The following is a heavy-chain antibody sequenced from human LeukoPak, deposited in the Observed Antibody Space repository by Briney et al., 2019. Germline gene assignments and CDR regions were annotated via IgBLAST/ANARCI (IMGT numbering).Heavy chain of an antibody. D-gene: IGHD3-10*01. CDR1: GYMFSDYY. Sequence: GGSLRLSCAASGYMFSDYYMSWIRQAPEKGLEWLSYISHSGSTIYYADSVKGRFTVSRDNAKSSLYLQMNNLRAEDTALYYCAMYGSGSGTFFDSWGQGTPVTVSS. J-gene: IGHJ4*01. CDR2: ISHSGSTI. CDR3: AMYGSGSGTFFDS. V-gene: IGHV3-11*04.